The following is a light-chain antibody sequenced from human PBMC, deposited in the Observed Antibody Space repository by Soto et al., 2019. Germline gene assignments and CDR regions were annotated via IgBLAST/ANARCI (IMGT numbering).Light chain of an antibody. CDR2: GAS. Sequence: DIQMTQSPSSLSASVGDRVTITCRASQDINNYLAWYQQKPGKVPKLLIYGASTLQSGVPSRFSGSGSGTDFALTINSLQPEDVATYYCQKYDRAPLTFGGGTKVEIK. J-gene: IGKJ4*01. CDR1: QDINNY. V-gene: IGKV1-27*01. CDR3: QKYDRAPLT.